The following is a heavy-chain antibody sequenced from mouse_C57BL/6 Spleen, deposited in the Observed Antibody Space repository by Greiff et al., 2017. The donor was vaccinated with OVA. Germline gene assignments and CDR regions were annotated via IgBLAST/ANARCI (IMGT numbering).Heavy chain of an antibody. J-gene: IGHJ2*01. Sequence: VQLQQSGPELVKPGASVKISCKASGYSFTGYYMNWVKQSPEKSLEWIGEINPSTGGTTYNQKFKAKATLTVDKSSSTAYMQLKSLTSEDSAVYYCARSLYYGNSLYYFDYWGQGTTLTVSS. CDR3: ARSLYYGNSLYYFDY. CDR1: GYSFTGYY. V-gene: IGHV1-42*01. D-gene: IGHD2-1*01. CDR2: INPSTGGT.